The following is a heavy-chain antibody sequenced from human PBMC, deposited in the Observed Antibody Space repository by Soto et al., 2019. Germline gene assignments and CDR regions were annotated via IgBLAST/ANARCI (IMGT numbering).Heavy chain of an antibody. Sequence: EVYLVESGGGLVKPGGALRLSCAASGFTFSDTWMSWVRQAPGKGLDWVGRIKSKTDGGTRDYAAPVKGRVTISRADSKNTLLWQMKSLKTADTAVYYITFIHYDIVTGSKWHYFDYWGQGTLVTVSS. CDR3: TFIHYDIVTGSKWHYFDY. CDR2: IKSKTDGGTR. D-gene: IGHD3-9*01. J-gene: IGHJ4*02. V-gene: IGHV3-15*01. CDR1: GFTFSDTW.